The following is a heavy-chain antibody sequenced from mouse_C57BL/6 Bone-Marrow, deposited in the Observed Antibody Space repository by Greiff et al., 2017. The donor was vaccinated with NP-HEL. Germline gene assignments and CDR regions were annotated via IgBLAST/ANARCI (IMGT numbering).Heavy chain of an antibody. CDR3: ARGLGTTVGATGGGFAY. D-gene: IGHD1-1*01. Sequence: QVQLQQPGAELVRPGTSVKLSCKASGYTFTSYWMHWVKQRPGQGLEWIGVIDPSYSYTNYNQKFKGKATLTVDTSSSTAYMQLSSLTSEDSAVYYCARGLGTTVGATGGGFAYWGQGTLVTVSA. CDR2: IDPSYSYT. V-gene: IGHV1-59*01. J-gene: IGHJ3*01. CDR1: GYTFTSYW.